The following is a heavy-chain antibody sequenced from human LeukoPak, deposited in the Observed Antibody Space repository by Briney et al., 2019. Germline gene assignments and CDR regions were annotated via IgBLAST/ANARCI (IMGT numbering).Heavy chain of an antibody. V-gene: IGHV5-51*03. CDR3: ARLDMVRRDHLDY. Sequence: GESLKISCKSSGYSFSTYWIGWVRQMPGKGLEWMGIIYPGDSDTRYSPSFQGLVTVSADMSISTAYLQWSSLKASDTAMYYCARLDMVRRDHLDYWGQGTLATVSS. CDR1: GYSFSTYW. D-gene: IGHD3-10*01. CDR2: IYPGDSDT. J-gene: IGHJ4*02.